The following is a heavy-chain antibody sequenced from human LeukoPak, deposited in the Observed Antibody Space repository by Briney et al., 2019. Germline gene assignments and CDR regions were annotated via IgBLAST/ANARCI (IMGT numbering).Heavy chain of an antibody. V-gene: IGHV4-59*01. D-gene: IGHD2-21*01. CDR3: ARGKDWYYFDY. CDR1: GGSISNYY. CDR2: IYYTGST. J-gene: IGHJ4*02. Sequence: PSETLSLTCTVSGGSISNYYWSWVRQPPGKGLEWIGYIYYTGSTNYNSSLKSRVTMSVDTSKNQFSLKLSSVTAADTAVYYCARGKDWYYFDYWGQGTLVTVSS.